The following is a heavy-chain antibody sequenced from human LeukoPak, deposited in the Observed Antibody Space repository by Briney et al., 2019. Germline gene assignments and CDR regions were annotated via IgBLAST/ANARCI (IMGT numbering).Heavy chain of an antibody. V-gene: IGHV4-61*02. J-gene: IGHJ6*03. CDR3: ARNTVTKNLYYYYYMDV. Sequence: SSETLSLTCTVSGGSISSGSYYWSWIRQPAGKGLEWIGRIYTSGSTNYNPSLKSRVTISVDTSKNQFSLKLSSVTAADTAVYYCARNTVTKNLYYYYYMDVWGKGNTVTVSS. D-gene: IGHD4-17*01. CDR1: GGSISSGSYY. CDR2: IYTSGST.